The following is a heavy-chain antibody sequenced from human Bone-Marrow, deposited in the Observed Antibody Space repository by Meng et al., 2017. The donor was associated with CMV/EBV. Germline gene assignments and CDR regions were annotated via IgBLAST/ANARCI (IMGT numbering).Heavy chain of an antibody. CDR2: IYSGGFST. J-gene: IGHJ3*01. D-gene: IGHD4-23*01. Sequence: GESLKISCAASGFPFSSYAMSWVRQAPGGGLEWVSIIYSGGFSTYYADSVKGRFAISRDNSKTTVFLQMKSLIAEDTAVYFCAKGDDGNPDAFDFWGQGTMVTVSS. V-gene: IGHV3-23*03. CDR3: AKGDDGNPDAFDF. CDR1: GFPFSSYA.